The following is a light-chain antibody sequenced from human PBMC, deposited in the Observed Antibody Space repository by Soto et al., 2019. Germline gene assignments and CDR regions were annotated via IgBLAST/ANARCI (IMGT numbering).Light chain of an antibody. J-gene: IGKJ5*01. V-gene: IGKV3-11*01. CDR2: DAS. CDR3: QQRSKWPPEVT. Sequence: EIVLTQSPATLSLPPGERATLSCRASQSVSSYLAWYQQKPGQAPRLLIYDASNRATGISARFSGSGSGTDFTLTISSLEPEDFAVYYCQQRSKWPPEVTFGQGTRLENK. CDR1: QSVSSY.